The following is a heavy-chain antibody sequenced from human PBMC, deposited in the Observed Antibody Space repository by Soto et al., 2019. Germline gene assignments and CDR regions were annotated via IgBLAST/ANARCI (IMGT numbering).Heavy chain of an antibody. CDR2: INAGNGNT. V-gene: IGHV1-3*01. CDR3: ARDDSGYSGSHYIDYFNF. CDR1: GYSFTSYA. Sequence: ASVKVSCKASGYSFTSYAIHWMRQAPGQRLEWMGWINAGNGNTKVPQKFQGRVTFTRDTSAGTTYMELSSLTSEDTAIYYCARDDSGYSGSHYIDYFNFWGKGTLVTIYS. D-gene: IGHD1-26*01. J-gene: IGHJ4*02.